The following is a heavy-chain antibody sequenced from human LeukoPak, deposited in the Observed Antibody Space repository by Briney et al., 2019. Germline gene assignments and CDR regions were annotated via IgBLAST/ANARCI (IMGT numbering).Heavy chain of an antibody. D-gene: IGHD6-13*01. CDR1: GSTFRNYW. Sequence: PGGSLRLSCAPSGSTFRNYWMDWSRLAPGKGLLWGSRIDNDGTNSFYADSVKGPFTISRDNAKNTLFLQMNSLRAEDTAVYYCARGGVPAAADYWGQGTLVTVSS. CDR3: ARGGVPAAADY. CDR2: IDNDGTNS. V-gene: IGHV3-74*01. J-gene: IGHJ4*02.